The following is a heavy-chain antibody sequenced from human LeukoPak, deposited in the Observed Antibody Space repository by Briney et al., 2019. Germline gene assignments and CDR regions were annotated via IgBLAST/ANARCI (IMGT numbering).Heavy chain of an antibody. CDR1: GYTLTELS. CDR3: ATALPKRMIVVVIFDY. Sequence: ASVKVSCKVSGYTLTELSMHWVRQAPGKGLEWMGGFDPEDGETIYAQKFQGRVTMTEDTSTDTAYMELSSLRSEDTAVYYCATALPKRMIVVVIFDYWGQGTLVTVSS. J-gene: IGHJ4*02. CDR2: FDPEDGET. V-gene: IGHV1-24*01. D-gene: IGHD3-22*01.